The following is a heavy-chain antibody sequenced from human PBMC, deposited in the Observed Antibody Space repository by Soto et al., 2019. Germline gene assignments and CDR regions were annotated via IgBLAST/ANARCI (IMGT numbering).Heavy chain of an antibody. CDR2: ISSSGDTI. Sequence: SLRLSCAASGSTFSGYEMNWVRQAPGKGLEWVSYISSSGDTIYSADSVKGRFTISRDNAKNSLYLQMDSLRVEDTAVYYCAREPYYYDSSGYPGYFDYWGQGTLVTVSS. CDR1: GSTFSGYE. J-gene: IGHJ4*02. CDR3: AREPYYYDSSGYPGYFDY. V-gene: IGHV3-48*03. D-gene: IGHD3-22*01.